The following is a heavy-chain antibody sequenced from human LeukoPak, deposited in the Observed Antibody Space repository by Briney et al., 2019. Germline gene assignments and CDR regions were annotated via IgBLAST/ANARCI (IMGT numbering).Heavy chain of an antibody. CDR2: ISAYNGNT. J-gene: IGHJ4*02. Sequence: GASVKVSCKASGYTFTSYGISWVRQAPGQGLEWMGWISAYNGNTNYAQKLQGRVTMTTDTSTSTAYMELRSLRSDDTAVYYCARDSLWFGELSVDYWGQGTLVTVSS. V-gene: IGHV1-18*01. CDR1: GYTFTSYG. D-gene: IGHD3-10*01. CDR3: ARDSLWFGELSVDY.